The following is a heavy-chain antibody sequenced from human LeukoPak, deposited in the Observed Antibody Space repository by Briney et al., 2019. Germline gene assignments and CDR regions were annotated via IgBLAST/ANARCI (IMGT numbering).Heavy chain of an antibody. J-gene: IGHJ3*02. CDR1: GYTFTGYY. Sequence: ASVKVSCKASGYTFTGYYMHWVRQAPGQGLEWMGWINPSGGSTSYAQKFQGRVTMTRDMSTSTVYMELSSLRSEDTAVYYCARATGTTSRFDAFDIWGQGTMVTVSS. V-gene: IGHV1-46*01. D-gene: IGHD1-1*01. CDR2: INPSGGST. CDR3: ARATGTTSRFDAFDI.